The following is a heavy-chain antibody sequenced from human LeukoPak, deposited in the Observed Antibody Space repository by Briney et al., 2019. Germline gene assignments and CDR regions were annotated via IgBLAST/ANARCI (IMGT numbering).Heavy chain of an antibody. J-gene: IGHJ2*01. CDR3: AGGATIRYWYFDL. Sequence: SETLSLTCTVSGGSISSYYWSWIRQPAGKGLEWIGRIYTSGSTNYNPSLKSRVTTSVDTSKNQFSLKLSSVTAADTAVYYCAGGATIRYWYFDLWGRGTLVTVSS. CDR1: GGSISSYY. CDR2: IYTSGST. D-gene: IGHD1-26*01. V-gene: IGHV4-4*07.